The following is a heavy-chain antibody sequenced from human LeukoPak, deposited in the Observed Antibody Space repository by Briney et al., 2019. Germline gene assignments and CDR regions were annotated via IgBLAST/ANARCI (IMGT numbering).Heavy chain of an antibody. J-gene: IGHJ3*02. CDR1: GFTFSSYA. CDR3: ARSHWELTGGFDI. D-gene: IGHD1-26*01. CDR2: ISYDGSNK. V-gene: IGHV3-30-3*01. Sequence: GGSLRLSCAASGFTFSSYAMHWVRQAPGKGLEWVAVISYDGSNKYYADSVKGRFTISRDNSKNTLYLQMNSLRAEDTAVYYCARSHWELTGGFDIWGQGTMVTVSS.